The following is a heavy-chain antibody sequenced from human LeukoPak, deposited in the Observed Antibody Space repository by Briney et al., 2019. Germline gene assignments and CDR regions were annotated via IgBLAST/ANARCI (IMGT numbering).Heavy chain of an antibody. CDR2: IKQDGSEK. J-gene: IGHJ4*02. Sequence: PGGSLRLSCVASGLSVSNYWMSWVRQAPGQGLEWVANIKQDGSEKYYVDSVKGRFTISRDTAKNSLYLQMDSLRAEDTAVYYCARDSGPRFDYWGQGTLVTVSS. CDR3: ARDSGPRFDY. CDR1: GLSVSNYW. V-gene: IGHV3-7*01.